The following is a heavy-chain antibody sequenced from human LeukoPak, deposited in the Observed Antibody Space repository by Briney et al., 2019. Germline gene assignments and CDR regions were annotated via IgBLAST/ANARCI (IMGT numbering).Heavy chain of an antibody. V-gene: IGHV3-53*01. Sequence: GGSLRLSCAASGFNARSNYMNWVRQAPGKGLEWVSVIYSGGSTYYADSVKGRFTISRDNSKNTLYLQMNSLRAEDTAVYYCARDSRDYYDSSSYYSYFDYWGQGTLVTVSS. D-gene: IGHD3-22*01. CDR1: GFNARSNY. J-gene: IGHJ4*02. CDR3: ARDSRDYYDSSSYYSYFDY. CDR2: IYSGGST.